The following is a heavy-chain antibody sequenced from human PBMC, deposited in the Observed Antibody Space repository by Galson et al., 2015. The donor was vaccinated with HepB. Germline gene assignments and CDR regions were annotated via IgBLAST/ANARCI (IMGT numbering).Heavy chain of an antibody. CDR3: ARATPDAAAASY. CDR1: GGTFSSYA. J-gene: IGHJ4*02. V-gene: IGHV1-69*13. CDR2: IIPIFGTA. D-gene: IGHD2-15*01. Sequence: SVKVSCKASGGTFSSYAISWVRQAPGQGLEWMGGIIPIFGTANYAQKFQGRVTITADESTSTAYMELSSLRSEDTAVYYCARATPDAAAASYWGQGTLVTVSS.